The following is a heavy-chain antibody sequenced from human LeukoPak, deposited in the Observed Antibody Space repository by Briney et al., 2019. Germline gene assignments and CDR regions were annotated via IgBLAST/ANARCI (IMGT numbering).Heavy chain of an antibody. D-gene: IGHD2-2*01. J-gene: IGHJ1*01. CDR3: AKGPIPAAVPEYFQH. CDR2: ISYDGSNK. V-gene: IGHV3-30-3*01. Sequence: GGSLRLSCAASGFTFSSYAMHWVRQAPGKGLEWVAVISYDGSNKYYADSVKGRFTISRDNSKNTLYLQMNSLRAEDTAVYYCAKGPIPAAVPEYFQHWGQGTLVTVSS. CDR1: GFTFSSYA.